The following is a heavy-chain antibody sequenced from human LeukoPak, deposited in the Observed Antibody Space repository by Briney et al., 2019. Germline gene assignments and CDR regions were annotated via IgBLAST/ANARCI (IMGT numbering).Heavy chain of an antibody. V-gene: IGHV4-31*03. CDR3: ARVSGGGNFLDY. D-gene: IGHD2-15*01. J-gene: IGHJ4*02. Sequence: SQTLSLTCTVSGGSVSSGGHYWSWIRQHPGKGLEWIGYIYYSGSTYYNPSLKSRVTISVDTSKNQFSLKLSSAAAADTAVYYCARVSGGGNFLDYWGQGTLVTVSS. CDR2: IYYSGST. CDR1: GGSVSSGGHY.